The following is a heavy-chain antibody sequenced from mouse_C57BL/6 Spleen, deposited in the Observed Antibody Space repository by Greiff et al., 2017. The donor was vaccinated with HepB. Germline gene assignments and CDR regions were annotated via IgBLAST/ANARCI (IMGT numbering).Heavy chain of an antibody. J-gene: IGHJ1*03. Sequence: EVQLQQSGTVLARPGASVKMSCKTSGYTFTSYWMHWVKQRPGQGLEWIGAIYPGNSDTSYNQKLKGKAKLTAVTSASTAYMELSSLTNEDSAVYYCTRYPLDYGSSYWYFDVWGTGTTVTVSS. CDR3: TRYPLDYGSSYWYFDV. D-gene: IGHD1-1*01. CDR1: GYTFTSYW. CDR2: IYPGNSDT. V-gene: IGHV1-5*01.